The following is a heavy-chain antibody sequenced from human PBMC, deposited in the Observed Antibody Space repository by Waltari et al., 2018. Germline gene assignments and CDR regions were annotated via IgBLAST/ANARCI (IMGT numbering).Heavy chain of an antibody. Sequence: EVKLMESGGGLVTPGGSLRPPCAASGFTSRTYNMNWARQAPGKGLEWVSSVSSNGAYIHYGDSVKGRFTISRDNAKTSLYLQMNGLRDEDTAVYYCARGGWGFYLDLWGQGALVTVSS. D-gene: IGHD7-27*01. CDR1: GFTSRTYN. CDR3: ARGGWGFYLDL. J-gene: IGHJ5*02. V-gene: IGHV3-21*01. CDR2: VSSNGAYI.